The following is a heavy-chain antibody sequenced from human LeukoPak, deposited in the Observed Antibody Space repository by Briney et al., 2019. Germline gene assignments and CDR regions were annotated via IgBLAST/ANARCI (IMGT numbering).Heavy chain of an antibody. CDR2: IYYSGST. J-gene: IGHJ3*02. V-gene: IGHV4-39*07. CDR1: GGSISSSDYY. CDR3: ARGLTAFDI. D-gene: IGHD2-21*02. Sequence: SETLSLTCTVSGGSISSSDYYWGWIRQPPGKGLEWIGSIYYSGSTYYNPSLKSRVTISVDTSKNQFSLMLISVTAADTAVYYCARGLTAFDIWGQGTMVTVSS.